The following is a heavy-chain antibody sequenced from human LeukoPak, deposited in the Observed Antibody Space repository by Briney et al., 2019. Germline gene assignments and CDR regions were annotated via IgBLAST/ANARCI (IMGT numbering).Heavy chain of an antibody. CDR3: TTDHTVAGGPYFDY. J-gene: IGHJ4*02. CDR1: GFTFSNAW. V-gene: IGHV3-15*01. CDR2: IKSKTDGGTT. Sequence: GGSLRLSCAASGFTFSNAWMSWVRQAPGKGLEWVGSIKSKTDGGTTDYAAPVKGRFTISRDDSKNTLYLQMNSLKTEDTAVYYCTTDHTVAGGPYFDYWGQGTLVTVSS. D-gene: IGHD6-19*01.